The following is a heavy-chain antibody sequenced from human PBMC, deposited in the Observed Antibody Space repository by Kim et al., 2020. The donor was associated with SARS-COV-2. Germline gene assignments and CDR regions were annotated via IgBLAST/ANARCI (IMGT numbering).Heavy chain of an antibody. CDR1: GFTFSSYA. CDR2: ISGSGGST. D-gene: IGHD2-2*01. CDR3: AKICVVVPAAPDAHFDY. Sequence: GGSLRLSCAASGFTFSSYAMSWVRQAPGKGLEWVSAISGSGGSTYYADSVKGRFTISRDNSKNTLYLQMNSLRAEDTAVYYCAKICVVVPAAPDAHFDYWGQGTLVTVSS. J-gene: IGHJ4*02. V-gene: IGHV3-23*01.